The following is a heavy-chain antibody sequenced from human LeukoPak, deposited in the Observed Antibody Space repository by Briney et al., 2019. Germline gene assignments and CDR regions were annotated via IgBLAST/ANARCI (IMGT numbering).Heavy chain of an antibody. J-gene: IGHJ6*03. CDR2: ISAYNGNT. D-gene: IGHD6-13*01. CDR1: GYTFTSYG. V-gene: IGHV1-18*01. CDR3: ARDRGGSSSWSYYYYYYMDV. Sequence: ASVTISCKASGYTFTSYGISWVRQALGQGLEWMGWISAYNGNTNYAQKLQGRVTMTTDTSTSTAYMELRSLRSEDTAVYYCARDRGGSSSWSYYYYYYMDVWGKGTTVTVSS.